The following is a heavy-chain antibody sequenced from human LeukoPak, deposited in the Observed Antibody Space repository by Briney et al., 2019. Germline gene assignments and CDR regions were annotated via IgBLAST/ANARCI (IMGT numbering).Heavy chain of an antibody. Sequence: ASVKVSCKASGGTSNSHAISWVRQAPGQGLEWMGRIIPNLGTTNRAQNFQDRVTLTADKSTNTAYMELTSLTSDDTAVYYCATTSDGGGYKWGDFFDFWGQGTLVTVSS. V-gene: IGHV1-69*04. CDR2: IIPNLGTT. CDR1: GGTSNSHA. D-gene: IGHD3-22*01. J-gene: IGHJ4*02. CDR3: ATTSDGGGYKWGDFFDF.